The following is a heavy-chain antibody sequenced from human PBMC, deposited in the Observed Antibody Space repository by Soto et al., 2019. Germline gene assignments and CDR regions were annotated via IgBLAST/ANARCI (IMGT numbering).Heavy chain of an antibody. CDR1: GFTVSSNH. CDR3: AGYGGNSV. J-gene: IGHJ4*02. D-gene: IGHD4-17*01. CDR2: ISNDGST. Sequence: EVQLVESGGGLTQPGGSLRLSCAVSGFTVSSNHVTWVRQATGKGLQWVSTISNDGSTYYADSVKGRFTISRDNSKKTLFLQMNSLRAEDTAMYYCAGYGGNSVWGQGTLVTVSS. V-gene: IGHV3-53*01.